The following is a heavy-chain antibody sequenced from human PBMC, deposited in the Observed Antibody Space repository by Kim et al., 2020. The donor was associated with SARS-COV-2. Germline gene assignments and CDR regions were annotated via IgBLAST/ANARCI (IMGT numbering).Heavy chain of an antibody. V-gene: IGHV4-4*02. CDR2: IYHSGST. CDR3: ARGPSTVVTPGRAFDI. CDR1: GGSISSSNW. Sequence: SETLSLTCAVSGGSISSSNWWSWVRQPPGKGLEWIGEIYHSGSTNYNPSLKSRVTISVDKSKNQFSLKLSSVTAADTAVYYCARGPSTVVTPGRAFDIWGQGTVVTVSS. D-gene: IGHD4-17*01. J-gene: IGHJ3*02.